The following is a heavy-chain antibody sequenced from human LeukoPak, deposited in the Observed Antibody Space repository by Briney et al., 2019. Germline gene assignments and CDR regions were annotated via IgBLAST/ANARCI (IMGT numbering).Heavy chain of an antibody. V-gene: IGHV3-23*01. CDR2: IGASGGST. D-gene: IGHD3-9*01. J-gene: IGHJ4*02. CDR3: AKAEGYAILTGLDY. Sequence: GGSLRLSCATSGFTFSSYAMSWVRQAPGKGLEWVSGIGASGGSTYYADSVKGRFTISRDNSKNTLYLQMNSLRTEDTAVYYCAKAEGYAILTGLDYWGQGTLVTVSS. CDR1: GFTFSSYA.